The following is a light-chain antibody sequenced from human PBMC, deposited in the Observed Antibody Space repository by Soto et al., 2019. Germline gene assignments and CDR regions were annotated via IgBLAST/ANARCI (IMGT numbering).Light chain of an antibody. J-gene: IGLJ1*01. V-gene: IGLV2-14*03. Sequence: QSVLTQPASVSGSPGQSITISCTGTSSDVGGYNYVSWYQHHPGKAPKLMIYDVSDRPSGVSNRFSGSKSCNTASLTISGLQAEDEADYYCSSYTGTSTLNVFGTGTKVTVL. CDR1: SSDVGGYNY. CDR3: SSYTGTSTLNV. CDR2: DVS.